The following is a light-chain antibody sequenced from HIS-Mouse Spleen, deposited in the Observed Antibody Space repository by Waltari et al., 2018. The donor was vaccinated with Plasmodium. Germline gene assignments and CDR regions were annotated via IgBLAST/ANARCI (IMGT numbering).Light chain of an antibody. V-gene: IGKV4-1*01. CDR2: WAS. CDR1: QSVLYCSNNKNY. J-gene: IGKJ4*01. CDR3: QQYYSTPLT. Sequence: DIVMTQSPDSLAVSLGERATINCKSSQSVLYCSNNKNYLAWYQQKPGQPPKLLIYWASTRESGVPDRFSGSGSETDVTLTISSLQAEDVAVYYCQQYYSTPLTFGGGTKVESK.